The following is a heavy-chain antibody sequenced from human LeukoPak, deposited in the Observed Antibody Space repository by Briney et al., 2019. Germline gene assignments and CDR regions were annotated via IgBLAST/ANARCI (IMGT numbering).Heavy chain of an antibody. D-gene: IGHD6-6*01. CDR2: IYYSGST. Sequence: SETLSLTCTVSGGSISSYYWSWIRQPPGKGLEWIGYIYYSGSTNYNPSLKSRVTISVDTSKNQFSLKLSSVTAADTAVYYCARERKQLLFDYWGQGTLVTVPS. CDR3: ARERKQLLFDY. J-gene: IGHJ4*02. CDR1: GGSISSYY. V-gene: IGHV4-59*01.